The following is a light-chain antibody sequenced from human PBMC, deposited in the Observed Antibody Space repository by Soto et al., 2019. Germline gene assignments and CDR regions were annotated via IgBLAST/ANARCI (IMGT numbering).Light chain of an antibody. J-gene: IGKJ3*01. CDR1: QSISSY. Sequence: DIQMTQSPSSLSASVGDRVTITCRASQSISSYLNWYQQKPGKAPKLLIYAASSLQSGVPSRFSGSGTGPDFTLTISSLQPEDFATYYCQQSYSTPCTFGPGTKVDIK. CDR2: AAS. CDR3: QQSYSTPCT. V-gene: IGKV1-39*01.